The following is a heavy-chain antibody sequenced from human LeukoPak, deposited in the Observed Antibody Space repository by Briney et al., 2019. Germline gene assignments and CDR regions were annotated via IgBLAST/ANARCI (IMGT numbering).Heavy chain of an antibody. CDR2: IKGDGSHT. V-gene: IGHV3-74*01. CDR3: ARSAARSPSVGKY. Sequence: GGSLRLSCAASGFTFSNYWMHWVRQAPGKGLVWVSRIKGDGSHTIYADSVKGRFTISRDNAKNSLYLQMNSLRAEDTAVYYCARSAARSPSVGKYWGQGTLVTVSS. D-gene: IGHD6-6*01. J-gene: IGHJ4*02. CDR1: GFTFSNYW.